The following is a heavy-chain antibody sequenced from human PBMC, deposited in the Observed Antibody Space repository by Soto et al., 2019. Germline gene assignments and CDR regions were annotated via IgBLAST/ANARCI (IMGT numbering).Heavy chain of an antibody. V-gene: IGHV1-69*08. CDR3: ARDHQYYYGSESPPRDY. Sequence: QVQLVQSGAEVKKPGSSVKVSCKASGVTFSSYTISWVRQAPGQGLEWMGRIIPILGIASYAQRFQGRVTITADKSTSTAYMELRSLTFEDTGVYYCARDHQYYYGSESPPRDYWGQGTLVTVSS. J-gene: IGHJ4*02. D-gene: IGHD3-10*01. CDR2: IIPILGIA. CDR1: GVTFSSYT.